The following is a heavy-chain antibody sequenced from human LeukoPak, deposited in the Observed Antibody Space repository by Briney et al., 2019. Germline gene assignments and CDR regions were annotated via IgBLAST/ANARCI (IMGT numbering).Heavy chain of an antibody. Sequence: GSLRLSCAASGFTFSNYAMHWVRQAPGKGLEWVALIWNDGTTKFYADSVKGRFTISRDDSKKTVYLQMNSLRAEDTAVYYCAKIADFWSGYYMVYFDYWGQGTLVTVSS. V-gene: IGHV3-33*03. J-gene: IGHJ4*02. D-gene: IGHD3-3*01. CDR3: AKIADFWSGYYMVYFDY. CDR2: IWNDGTTK. CDR1: GFTFSNYA.